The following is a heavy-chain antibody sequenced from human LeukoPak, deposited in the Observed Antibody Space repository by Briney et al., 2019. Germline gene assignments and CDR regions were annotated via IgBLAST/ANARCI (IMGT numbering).Heavy chain of an antibody. V-gene: IGHV1-69*13. CDR1: GGTFSSYA. D-gene: IGHD6-13*01. Sequence: SVKVSCKASGGTFSSYATSWVRQAPGQGLEWMGGIIPIFGTANYAQKFQGRVTITADESTSTAYMELSSLRSEDTAVYYCARGPYSSSQFDPWGQGTLVTVSS. J-gene: IGHJ5*02. CDR2: IIPIFGTA. CDR3: ARGPYSSSQFDP.